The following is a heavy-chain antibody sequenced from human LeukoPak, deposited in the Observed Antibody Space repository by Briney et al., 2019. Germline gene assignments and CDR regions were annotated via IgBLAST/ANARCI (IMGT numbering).Heavy chain of an antibody. V-gene: IGHV3-23*01. CDR1: GFTLSSYA. D-gene: IGHD6-19*01. CDR2: ISGNAGST. CDR3: AKEYSSGWSSFDY. Sequence: GGSLRLSCAASGFTLSSYAMSWVRQAPGKGLEWVSLISGNAGSTYYADSVKGRFTISRDITKNTLYLQMNSLRAEDTATYYCAKEYSSGWSSFDYWGQGTLVTVSS. J-gene: IGHJ4*02.